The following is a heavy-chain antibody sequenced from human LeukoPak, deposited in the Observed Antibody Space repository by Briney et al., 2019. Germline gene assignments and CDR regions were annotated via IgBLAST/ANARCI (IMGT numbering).Heavy chain of an antibody. D-gene: IGHD2-2*01. Sequence: PSETLSLTCTVSGYSISSGYYWGWIRQPPGKGLEWIGSIYHSGSTYYNPSLKSRVTISVDTSKNQFSLKLSSVTAADTAVYYCARALIVVVPAAIRFDPWGQGTLVTVSS. CDR1: GYSISSGYY. V-gene: IGHV4-38-2*02. J-gene: IGHJ5*02. CDR2: IYHSGST. CDR3: ARALIVVVPAAIRFDP.